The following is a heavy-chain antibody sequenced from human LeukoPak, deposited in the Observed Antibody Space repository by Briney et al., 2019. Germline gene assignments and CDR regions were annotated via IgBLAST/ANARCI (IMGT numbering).Heavy chain of an antibody. V-gene: IGHV3-30*18. CDR1: GFTFSSYG. CDR3: AKTYYDSSGYAPDY. CDR2: ISYDGSNK. D-gene: IGHD3-22*01. Sequence: PGGSLRLSCAASGFTFSSYGMHWVRQAPGKGLEWVAVISYDGSNKYYADSVKGRFTISRDNSKNTLYLQMNSLRAEDTAVYYCAKTYYDSSGYAPDYWGQGTLVTVSS. J-gene: IGHJ4*02.